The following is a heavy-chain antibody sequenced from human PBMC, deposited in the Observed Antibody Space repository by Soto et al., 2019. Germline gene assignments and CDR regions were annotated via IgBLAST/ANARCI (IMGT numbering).Heavy chain of an antibody. CDR3: ARGTGYSSGGYY. CDR2: INSGGAT. V-gene: IGHV3-53*01. CDR1: GFTFSSYW. J-gene: IGHJ4*02. Sequence: PGGSLRLSCAASGFTFSSYWMHWVRQAPGKGLVWVSRINSGGATHYAVSVKGRFIISRDNSKNTLYLQMNSLRAEDTALYYCARGTGYSSGGYYWGQGALVTVS. D-gene: IGHD6-19*01.